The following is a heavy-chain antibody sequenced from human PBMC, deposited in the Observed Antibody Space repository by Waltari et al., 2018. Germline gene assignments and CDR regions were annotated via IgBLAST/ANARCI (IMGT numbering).Heavy chain of an antibody. Sequence: EVQLVESGGGVVQPGGSLRLSCAASGVPFSSFGMTWVRQAPGKGLEWVANIKQDGSEEYYVDSVKGRFTISKDNAKNSLYLQMNSLRAEDTAVYFCARERRGQSGWYYFDFWGQGSLVTVSS. CDR1: GVPFSSFG. J-gene: IGHJ4*02. CDR3: ARERRGQSGWYYFDF. CDR2: IKQDGSEE. D-gene: IGHD6-19*01. V-gene: IGHV3-7*01.